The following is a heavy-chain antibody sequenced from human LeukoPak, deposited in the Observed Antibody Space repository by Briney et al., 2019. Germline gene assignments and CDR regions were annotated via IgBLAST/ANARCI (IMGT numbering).Heavy chain of an antibody. CDR1: GGSISSYY. J-gene: IGHJ4*02. CDR2: FYSGGST. D-gene: IGHD5-12*01. CDR3: ARVYSGYDLPGSLANYYFDY. Sequence: SETLSLTCTVSGGSISSYYWSWIRQAAGKGLEWIGRFYSGGSTDYNPSLKSRVTMSVDTSKNQFSLKLSSVTAADTAVYYCARVYSGYDLPGSLANYYFDYWGQGTLVTVSS. V-gene: IGHV4-4*07.